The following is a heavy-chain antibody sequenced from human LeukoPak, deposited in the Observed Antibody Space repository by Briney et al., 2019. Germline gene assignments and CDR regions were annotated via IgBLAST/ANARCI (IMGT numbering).Heavy chain of an antibody. V-gene: IGHV3-21*04. CDR3: ARVSNYYGSGSYFYYGMDV. Sequence: PGGSLRLSCAASGFTFSSYSMNWVRQAPGKGLEWVSSISSSSSYIYYADSVKGRFTFSRDNAKNSLYLQMNSLRAEDTAVYYCARVSNYYGSGSYFYYGMDVWGQGTTVTVSS. CDR2: ISSSSSYI. J-gene: IGHJ6*02. D-gene: IGHD3-10*01. CDR1: GFTFSSYS.